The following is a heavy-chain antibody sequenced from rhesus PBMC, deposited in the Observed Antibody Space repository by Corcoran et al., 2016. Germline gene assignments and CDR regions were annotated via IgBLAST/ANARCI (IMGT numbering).Heavy chain of an antibody. Sequence: QVQLQESGPGLLKPSETLSLTCAVPGGSTSGGYGWGWIRRPHGKGQEWIGSFCSSSENTYYNPSLKSRVTISTDTSKNQFSLELSSVTAADTAVYYCARVIAAGRWYFDLWGPGTPITISS. D-gene: IGHD6-13*01. J-gene: IGHJ2*01. CDR1: GGSTSGGYG. CDR2: FCSSSENT. CDR3: ARVIAAGRWYFDL. V-gene: IGHV4S7*01.